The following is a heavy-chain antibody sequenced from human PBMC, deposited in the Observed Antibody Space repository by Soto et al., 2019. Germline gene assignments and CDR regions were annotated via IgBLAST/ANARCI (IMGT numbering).Heavy chain of an antibody. Sequence: GGSLRLSCAASVFTFSSHEMNWVRQAPGKGLEWISYISGSGVTTYYADSVRGRFIVSRDNAQESLFLQMNSLRVEDTAIYYCARGGVYWGQGTLLTVSS. J-gene: IGHJ4*02. D-gene: IGHD2-8*01. V-gene: IGHV3-48*03. CDR1: VFTFSSHE. CDR2: ISGSGVTT. CDR3: ARGGVY.